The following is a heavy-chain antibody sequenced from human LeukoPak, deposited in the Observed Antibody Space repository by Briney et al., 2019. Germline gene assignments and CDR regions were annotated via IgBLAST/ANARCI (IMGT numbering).Heavy chain of an antibody. D-gene: IGHD3-22*01. V-gene: IGHV3-74*01. J-gene: IGHJ4*02. Sequence: PGGSLRLSCAASGFTFSRYWMHWVRQAPGKGLVWVSRISTDGSSTSYADSVKGRFTISRDNAKNSLYLQMNSLRAEDTAVYYCARDSYYYDSSGYPDYWGQGTLVTVSS. CDR2: ISTDGSST. CDR1: GFTFSRYW. CDR3: ARDSYYYDSSGYPDY.